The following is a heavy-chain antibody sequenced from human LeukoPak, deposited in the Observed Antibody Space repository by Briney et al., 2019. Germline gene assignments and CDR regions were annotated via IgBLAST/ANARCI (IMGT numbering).Heavy chain of an antibody. J-gene: IGHJ4*02. CDR1: GNYW. CDR3: VSFYETY. D-gene: IGHD2/OR15-2a*01. CDR2: INSDGSWT. V-gene: IGHV3-74*01. Sequence: PGGSLRLSCAASGNYWMHWVRQAPGKGLVWVSHINSDGSWTGYADSVKGRFTISKDNAKNTVYLQMNSLRAEDTAVYYCVSFYETYWGRGTLVTVSS.